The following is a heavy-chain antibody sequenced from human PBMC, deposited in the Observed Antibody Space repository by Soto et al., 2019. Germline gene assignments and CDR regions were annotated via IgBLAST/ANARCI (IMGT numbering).Heavy chain of an antibody. V-gene: IGHV3-23*01. Sequence: RRLSFVASGIDFSNYAMSWVRQAPGKGLEWVSISSASGRSRYHADSVKGRFTISRDNSKNTLYLHMTNLRAEDTAVYYCAKDGNWWDVYFDVWCQGTWITVSS. D-gene: IGHD1-26*01. CDR2: SSASGRSR. J-gene: IGHJ4*02. CDR3: AKDGNWWDVYFDV. CDR1: GIDFSNYA.